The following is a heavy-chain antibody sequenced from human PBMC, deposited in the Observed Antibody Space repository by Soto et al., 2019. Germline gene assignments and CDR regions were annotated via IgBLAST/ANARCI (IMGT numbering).Heavy chain of an antibody. J-gene: IGHJ5*02. D-gene: IGHD3-3*01. CDR3: ARAFLEWLGPPPDWFDP. CDR1: GDSVSSNSAA. V-gene: IGHV6-1*01. Sequence: SQTLSLTCVISGDSVSSNSAAWNWIRQSPSRGLEWLGRTYYRSKWYNDYAVSVKSRITINPDTSKNQFSLQLNSVTPEDTAVYYCARAFLEWLGPPPDWFDPWGQGTLVPVSS. CDR2: TYYRSKWYN.